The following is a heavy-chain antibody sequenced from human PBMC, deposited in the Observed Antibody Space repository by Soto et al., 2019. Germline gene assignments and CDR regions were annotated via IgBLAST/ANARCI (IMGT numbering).Heavy chain of an antibody. D-gene: IGHD1-1*01. CDR2: IYHSGST. V-gene: IGHV4-38-2*02. CDR1: GYSISSGYY. Sequence: KPSETLSLTCAVSGYSISSGYYWGWIRQPPGKGLEWIGSIYHSGSTYYNPSLKSRVTISVDTSKNQFSLKLSSVTAADTAVYYCARETTGGPKVRINNWFDPWGQGTLVTVSS. CDR3: ARETTGGPKVRINNWFDP. J-gene: IGHJ5*02.